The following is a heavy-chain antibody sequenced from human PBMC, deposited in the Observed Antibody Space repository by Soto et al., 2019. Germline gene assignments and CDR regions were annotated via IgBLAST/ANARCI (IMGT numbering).Heavy chain of an antibody. CDR1: GYTFTSYG. CDR2: ISAYNGNT. D-gene: IGHD5-18*01. V-gene: IGHV1-18*04. Sequence: ASVKVSCKASGYTFTSYGISWVRQAPGQGLEGMGWISAYNGNTNYAQKLQGRVTMTTDTSTSTAYMELRSLRSDDTAVYYCARLDTAMVQYYFDYWGQGTLVTVSS. CDR3: ARLDTAMVQYYFDY. J-gene: IGHJ4*02.